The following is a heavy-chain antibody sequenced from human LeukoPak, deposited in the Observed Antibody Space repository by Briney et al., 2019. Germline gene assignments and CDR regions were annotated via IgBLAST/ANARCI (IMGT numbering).Heavy chain of an antibody. J-gene: IGHJ4*02. D-gene: IGHD5/OR15-5a*01. CDR1: GFTFSSYS. CDR3: TTDPFMLDVYHFHY. V-gene: IGHV3-15*01. Sequence: GGSLRLSCAASGFTFSSYSMNWVRQAPGKGLEWVGHIKSKTDGGTTDYGAPVSGRFTISRDDSKNTLSLQMNSLKYEDTAVYYCTTDPFMLDVYHFHYWGQGTLVTVSS. CDR2: IKSKTDGGTT.